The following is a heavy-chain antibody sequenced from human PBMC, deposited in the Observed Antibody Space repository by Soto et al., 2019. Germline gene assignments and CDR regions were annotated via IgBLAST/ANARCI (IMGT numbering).Heavy chain of an antibody. J-gene: IGHJ4*02. D-gene: IGHD2-21*01. CDR1: GFTFRSFS. V-gene: IGHV3-48*04. CDR3: AGETSCGGYAY. Sequence: EVRLVESGGGLVQPGGSLRLSCAASGFTFRSFSISWVRQAPGKGLEWIAYISSSSSLIYYADSVKGRFTISRDNAKNSVFVQMDSLRAEYTALYYCAGETSCGGYAYWGQGTQVTVSS. CDR2: ISSSSSLI.